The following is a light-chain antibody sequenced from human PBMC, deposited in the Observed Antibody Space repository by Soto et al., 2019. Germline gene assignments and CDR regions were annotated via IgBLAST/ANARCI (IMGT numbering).Light chain of an antibody. V-gene: IGKV2-30*01. J-gene: IGKJ1*01. Sequence: EGLIGPAPVSLPVTLGHPSSICCMSSQSRVYSDGNTYLNWFQRRPGQSPRRLIYKVSNRDSGVPDRFSGRGSGTDFTLKISRVEAEDVGIYYRMQGTHRPPTFGQGTKVDIK. CDR3: MQGTHRPPT. CDR1: QSRVYSDGNTY. CDR2: KVS.